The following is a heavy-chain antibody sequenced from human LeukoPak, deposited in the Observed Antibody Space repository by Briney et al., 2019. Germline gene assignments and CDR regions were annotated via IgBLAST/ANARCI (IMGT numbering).Heavy chain of an antibody. CDR2: ISGSVGST. CDR1: GFTSSSYA. D-gene: IGHD1-26*01. J-gene: IGHJ4*02. V-gene: IGHV3-23*01. Sequence: GGSLRLSCAASGFTSSSYAMSWVRQAPGKGLEWVSAISGSVGSTHYADSVKGRFTISRDNSKNTLSLQMNSLRAEDTAVYYCATRGTYYLPHDYWGQGTLVTVSS. CDR3: ATRGTYYLPHDY.